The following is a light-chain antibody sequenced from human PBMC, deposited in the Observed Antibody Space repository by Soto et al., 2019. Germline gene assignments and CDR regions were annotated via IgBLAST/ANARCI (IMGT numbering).Light chain of an antibody. J-gene: IGKJ4*01. V-gene: IGKV1-39*01. CDR2: AAS. Sequence: DIQMTQSPSSLSASVGDRVTIACRASEGITSSLNWYQHKSGKAPKLLIYAASNVQSGVPSRFSGSGSGTDFTLTISSLQPEDFATYFCQQSYSSPLTFCGGTKVEIK. CDR1: EGITSS. CDR3: QQSYSSPLT.